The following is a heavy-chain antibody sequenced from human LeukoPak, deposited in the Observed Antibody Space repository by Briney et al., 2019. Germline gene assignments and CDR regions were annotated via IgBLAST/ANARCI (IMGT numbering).Heavy chain of an antibody. Sequence: PGGSLRLSCVASGFTFTSYAMNWVRQAPGKGLEWVATISGSGDTSTYADSVKGRVTISRDNSRNTLYLQTSSLRAEDTAVYYCAKGEVIAVVAKLAYFQQWGQGTQVTVSS. J-gene: IGHJ1*01. CDR2: ISGSGDTS. V-gene: IGHV3-23*01. D-gene: IGHD3-3*01. CDR3: AKGEVIAVVAKLAYFQQ. CDR1: GFTFTSYA.